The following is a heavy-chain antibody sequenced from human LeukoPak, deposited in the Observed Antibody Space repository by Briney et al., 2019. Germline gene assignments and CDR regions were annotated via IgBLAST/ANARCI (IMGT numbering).Heavy chain of an antibody. CDR2: IYYSGST. J-gene: IGHJ4*02. V-gene: IGHV4-31*03. CDR3: ARYIVVVPAATIPRGPYFDY. D-gene: IGHD2-2*01. CDR1: GGSLSSGGYC. Sequence: SQTLSLTRTVSGGSLSSGGYCWGWTRQHPGKGLEWIGYIYYSGSTFYNPSHKSRVTISVDTSTNQFSLKLSSVTAADTAVYYCARYIVVVPAATIPRGPYFDYWGQGTLVTVSS.